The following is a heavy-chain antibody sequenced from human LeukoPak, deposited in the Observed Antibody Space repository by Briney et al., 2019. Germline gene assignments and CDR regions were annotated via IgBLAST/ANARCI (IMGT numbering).Heavy chain of an antibody. CDR1: GGTFSSYA. CDR3: ARDPVEMANPGICSYFDY. CDR2: IIPIFGIA. J-gene: IGHJ4*02. Sequence: GASVKVSCKASGGTFSSYAISWVRQAPGQGLEWMGRIIPIFGIANYAQKFQGRVTITADKSTSTAYMELSSLRSEDTAVYYCARDPVEMANPGICSYFDYWGQGTLVTVSS. V-gene: IGHV1-69*04. D-gene: IGHD5-24*01.